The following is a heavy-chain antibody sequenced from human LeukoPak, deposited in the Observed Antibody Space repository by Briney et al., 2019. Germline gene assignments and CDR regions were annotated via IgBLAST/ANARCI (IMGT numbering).Heavy chain of an antibody. D-gene: IGHD1-1*01. CDR2: IYSGGTT. CDR1: GFTVSRNF. CDR3: ARDGYGYNYMDV. Sequence: GGSLRLSCAASGFTVSRNFMSWVRQAPGKGLEWVSVIYSGGTTEYADSVKGRFVISRDNSKNTLYLQMNSLRAEDTAVYYCARDGYGYNYMDVWGKGTTVTVSS. V-gene: IGHV3-53*01. J-gene: IGHJ6*03.